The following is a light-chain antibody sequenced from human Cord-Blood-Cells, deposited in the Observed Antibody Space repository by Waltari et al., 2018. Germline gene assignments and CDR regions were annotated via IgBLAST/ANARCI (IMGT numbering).Light chain of an antibody. J-gene: IGLJ1*01. CDR3: SSFRV. CDR1: SSDVGGYNY. V-gene: IGLV2-8*01. Sequence: QSALTQPPSASGSPGQSVTISCTGTSSDVGGYNYVSWYQQHPAKAPKLMIYEVSKRPSGVPDRFSGSKSGNTASLTVSGLQAEDEADYYCSSFRVFGTGTKVTVL. CDR2: EVS.